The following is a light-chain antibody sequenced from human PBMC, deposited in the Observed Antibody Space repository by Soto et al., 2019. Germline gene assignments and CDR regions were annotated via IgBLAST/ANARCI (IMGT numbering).Light chain of an antibody. CDR3: QQSYSTPYT. CDR1: QDISTY. Sequence: DIQMTQSPSSLSASVGDRVTITCRTSQDISTYLNWYQGKPGKAPKLLIYGASSLQSGVPSRFTGSGSETDFTLTISSLQPEDFATYYCQQSYSTPYTFGQGTKLEIK. V-gene: IGKV1-39*01. CDR2: GAS. J-gene: IGKJ2*01.